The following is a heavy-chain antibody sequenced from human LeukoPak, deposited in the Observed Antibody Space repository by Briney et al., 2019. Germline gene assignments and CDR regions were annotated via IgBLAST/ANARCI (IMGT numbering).Heavy chain of an antibody. D-gene: IGHD3-22*01. V-gene: IGHV3-33*01. Sequence: PGGSLRLSCAASGFTFRTFGMHWVRQAPGKGLEWVAIIWYDGINKYCADSVKGRFTISRDNSKNTLNPQMNSLRAEDTAVYYCARDYYDSSGQLHAGAHAFDIWGQGTMVTVSS. CDR2: IWYDGINK. J-gene: IGHJ3*02. CDR3: ARDYYDSSGQLHAGAHAFDI. CDR1: GFTFRTFG.